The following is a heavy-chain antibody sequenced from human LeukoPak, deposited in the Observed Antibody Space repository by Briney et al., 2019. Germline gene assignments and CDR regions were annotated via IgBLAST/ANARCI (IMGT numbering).Heavy chain of an antibody. V-gene: IGHV1-2*02. CDR2: INPKNGGT. CDR1: GYTFTGYY. CDR3: ARDPAQTYYYDP. D-gene: IGHD3-22*01. Sequence: ASVKVSCKASGYTFTGYYLHWVRQAPGQGLEWMGWINPKNGGTKYAQKLQGRVTMTRDTSISTAYMELSRLTSDDTAVYSCARDPAQTYYYDPWGQGTLVTVSS. J-gene: IGHJ4*02.